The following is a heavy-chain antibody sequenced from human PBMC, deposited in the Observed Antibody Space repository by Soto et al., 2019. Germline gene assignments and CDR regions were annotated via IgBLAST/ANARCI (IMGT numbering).Heavy chain of an antibody. CDR3: PRSGTTTPPLPKQ. J-gene: IGHJ4*02. D-gene: IGHD1-1*01. Sequence: SETLSLTCVVSGYSISSAYYWGWIRQPPGKGLEWIGSVYHSGSTYYNPSLKSRVTISVDTSKNHFSLKLRSVTAADSAVYYCPRSGTTTPPLPKQWGQGTLVTVSS. V-gene: IGHV4-38-2*01. CDR2: VYHSGST. CDR1: GYSISSAYY.